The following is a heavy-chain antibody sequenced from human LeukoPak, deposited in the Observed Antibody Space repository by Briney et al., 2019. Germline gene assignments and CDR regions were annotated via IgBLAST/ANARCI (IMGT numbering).Heavy chain of an antibody. V-gene: IGHV1-69*04. Sequence: SVKVSCKASGYTFTSYYMHWVRQAPGQGLEWMGRIIPVLGIANYAQKFQGRVTITADKSTSTAYMELSSLRSEDTAVYYCARDIPPGNTAMVSWGQGTLVTVSS. CDR2: IIPVLGIA. CDR1: GYTFTSYY. CDR3: ARDIPPGNTAMVS. D-gene: IGHD5-18*01. J-gene: IGHJ4*02.